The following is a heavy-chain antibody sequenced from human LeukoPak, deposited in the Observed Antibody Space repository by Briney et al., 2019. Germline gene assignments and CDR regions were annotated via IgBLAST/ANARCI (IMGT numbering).Heavy chain of an antibody. J-gene: IGHJ4*02. V-gene: IGHV1-46*01. CDR1: GGTFSSYA. CDR2: INPRGGST. D-gene: IGHD6-25*01. Sequence: ASVKVSCKASGGTFSSYAINWVRQAPGQGPEWMGIINPRGGSTDYSQKFQDRVTMSSDTSTSTVYMELSSLRSEDTAVYFCARVGVTAATADYWGQGTLVTVSS. CDR3: ARVGVTAATADY.